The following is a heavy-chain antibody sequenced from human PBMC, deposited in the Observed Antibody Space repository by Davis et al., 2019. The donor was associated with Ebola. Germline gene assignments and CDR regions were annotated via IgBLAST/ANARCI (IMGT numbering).Heavy chain of an antibody. CDR1: GYTFTNYG. V-gene: IGHV1-18*01. D-gene: IGHD2-15*01. J-gene: IGHJ5*02. CDR3: ARRIGYCSGGSCYEGNWFDP. CDR2: ISPYNGNT. Sequence: ASVKVSCKASGYTFTNYGITWVRQVPGQGFEWMGWISPYNGNTNYAQKVQGRLTMTTDTSTSTAFMELRSLRSDDTAVYYCARRIGYCSGGSCYEGNWFDPWGQGTLVTVSS.